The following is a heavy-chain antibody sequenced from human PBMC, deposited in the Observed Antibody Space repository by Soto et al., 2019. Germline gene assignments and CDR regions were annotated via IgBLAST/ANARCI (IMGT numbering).Heavy chain of an antibody. Sequence: ASVKVSCKASGYTFTSYDINWVRQATGQRLEWMGWLNAANGDTKYSPKFQGRVTITRDTSASTAYMELSSLRSEDTAVYYCVRRHVSATGIDWFDPWGQGTLVTVSS. CDR3: VRRHVSATGIDWFDP. V-gene: IGHV1-3*01. J-gene: IGHJ5*02. D-gene: IGHD6-13*01. CDR2: LNAANGDT. CDR1: GYTFTSYD.